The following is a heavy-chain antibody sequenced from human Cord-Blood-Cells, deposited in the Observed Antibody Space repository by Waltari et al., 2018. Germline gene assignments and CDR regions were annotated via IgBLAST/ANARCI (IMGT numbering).Heavy chain of an antibody. D-gene: IGHD2-15*01. Sequence: QVQLVESGGGVVQPGRSLRLSRAASGFTFRSYAWPWVRQAPGKGLEWVAVISYDGSNKYYADSVKGRFTISRDNSKNTLYLQMNSLRAEDTAVYYCARWAVVVVAFDYWGQGTLVTVSS. J-gene: IGHJ4*02. CDR1: GFTFRSYA. CDR3: ARWAVVVVAFDY. CDR2: ISYDGSNK. V-gene: IGHV3-30*04.